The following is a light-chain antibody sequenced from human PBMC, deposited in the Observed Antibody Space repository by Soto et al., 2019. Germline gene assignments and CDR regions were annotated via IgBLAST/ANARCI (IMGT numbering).Light chain of an antibody. CDR1: QSVSSSY. CDR3: QQYNNWPPIT. V-gene: IGKV3-15*01. CDR2: DAS. Sequence: KQSPCTLSVSPGERASLSCRASQSVSSSYLAWYQQKPGQAPRLLIYDASTRATGIPARFSGSGSGTDFTLTISSLQSEDFAVYYCQQYNNWPPITFGHGTRLEI. J-gene: IGKJ5*01.